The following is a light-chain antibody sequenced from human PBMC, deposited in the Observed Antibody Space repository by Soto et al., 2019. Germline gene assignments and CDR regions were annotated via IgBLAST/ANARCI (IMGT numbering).Light chain of an antibody. J-gene: IGKJ1*01. CDR1: QSVSSN. CDR3: LQDYNYPRT. V-gene: IGKV3-15*01. CDR2: GAS. Sequence: EIVLTQSPATLSVSPGESATLSCLASQSVSSNLAWYQQRPGQAPRLLIYGASTRATGIPARFSGSGSGTEFTLTISSLQPEDFATYYCLQDYNYPRTFGQGTKVDIK.